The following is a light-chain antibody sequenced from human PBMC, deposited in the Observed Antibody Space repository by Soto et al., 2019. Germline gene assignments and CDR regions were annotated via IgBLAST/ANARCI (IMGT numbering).Light chain of an antibody. CDR2: GNS. V-gene: IGLV1-40*01. CDR1: SSNIGAGYD. Sequence: QSVLTQPPSVSGAPGQRVTISCTGSSSNIGAGYDVHWYQQLPGTAPKLLIYGNSNRPSGVPDRFSGSMSGSSASLAITGLQAEDEADYYCQYFDSSLSGVVFGGGTKLTVL. CDR3: QYFDSSLSGVV. J-gene: IGLJ2*01.